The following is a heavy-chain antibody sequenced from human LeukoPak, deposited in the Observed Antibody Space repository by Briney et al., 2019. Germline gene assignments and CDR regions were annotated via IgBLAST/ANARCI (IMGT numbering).Heavy chain of an antibody. V-gene: IGHV3-23*01. J-gene: IGHJ4*02. CDR2: ISGSGGST. Sequence: QPGGSLRLSCAASGFTFSSYAMSWVRQAPGRGLEWVSAISGSGGSTYYADSLKGRFTISRDNSKNTLYLQMNSLRAEDTAVYYCAKDRLSSGWYDPHFDYWGQGTLVTVSS. CDR1: GFTFSSYA. CDR3: AKDRLSSGWYDPHFDY. D-gene: IGHD6-19*01.